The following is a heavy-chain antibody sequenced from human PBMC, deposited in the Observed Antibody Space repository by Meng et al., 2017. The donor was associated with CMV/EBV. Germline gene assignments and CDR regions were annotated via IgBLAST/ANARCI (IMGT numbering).Heavy chain of an antibody. CDR3: ARNQPSRGWSHEDY. J-gene: IGHJ4*02. Sequence: VLQVPSGAWVQLPGSWVNVSVKATAGTFCIYVISWVRQSPWQGLGWIGGIIPILYPSIYAQKFQGRDTITADESTSTAYMELSSLRSEDTAVYYCARNQPSRGWSHEDYWGQGTLVTVSS. CDR1: AGTFCIYV. V-gene: IGHV1-69*12. CDR2: IIPILYPS. D-gene: IGHD2-15*01.